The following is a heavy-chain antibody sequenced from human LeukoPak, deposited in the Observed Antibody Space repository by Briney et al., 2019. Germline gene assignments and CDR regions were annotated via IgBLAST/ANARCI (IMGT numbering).Heavy chain of an antibody. D-gene: IGHD2-2*01. Sequence: GESLKISCKVSGYSFATYWIGWVRQMPGKGLEWMGIIYPDNSDTRYSPSFQGQVTISADKSISTAYLQWSSLKASDTAMYYCATPYPREYCSSTTCYFNYWGQGTLVTVSS. CDR1: GYSFATYW. J-gene: IGHJ4*02. V-gene: IGHV5-51*01. CDR3: ATPYPREYCSSTTCYFNY. CDR2: IYPDNSDT.